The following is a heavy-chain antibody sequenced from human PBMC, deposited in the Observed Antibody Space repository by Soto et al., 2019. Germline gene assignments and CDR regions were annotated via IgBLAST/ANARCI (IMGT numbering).Heavy chain of an antibody. D-gene: IGHD5-12*01. CDR1: GFTFSSYA. Sequence: QVQLVESGGGVVQPGRSLRLSCAASGFTFSSYAMHWVRQAPGKGLEWVAVISYDGSNKYYADSVKGRFTISRDNSKNTLYLQRNSLRAEDTAVYYCAREGIVATDDLGYWGQGTLVTVSS. CDR3: AREGIVATDDLGY. J-gene: IGHJ4*02. V-gene: IGHV3-30-3*01. CDR2: ISYDGSNK.